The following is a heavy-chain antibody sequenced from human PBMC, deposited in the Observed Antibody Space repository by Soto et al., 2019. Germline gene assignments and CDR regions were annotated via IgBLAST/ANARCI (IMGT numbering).Heavy chain of an antibody. V-gene: IGHV4-59*08. CDR1: GGSINSYY. CDR2: IYYSGST. D-gene: IGHD2-2*01. CDR3: ARQGCSSTSCYVPDYYYYMDV. Sequence: QVQLQESGPGLVKPSETLSLTCTVSGGSINSYYWSWIRQSPGKGLEWIGYIYYSGSTNYNPSLKILATMSVDTAKNQFSLKLSSVTAADTAVYYCARQGCSSTSCYVPDYYYYMDVWGKGTTVTVSS. J-gene: IGHJ6*03.